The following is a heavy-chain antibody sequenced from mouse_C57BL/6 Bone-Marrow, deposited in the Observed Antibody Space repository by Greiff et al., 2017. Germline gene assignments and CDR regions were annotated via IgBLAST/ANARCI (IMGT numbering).Heavy chain of an antibody. J-gene: IGHJ1*03. D-gene: IGHD2-3*01. V-gene: IGHV5-6*01. CDR1: GFTFSSYG. CDR2: ISSGGSYT. Sequence: EVQGVESGGDLVKPGGSLKLSCAASGFTFSSYGMSWVRQTPDKRLEWVATISSGGSYTYYPDSVKGRFTISRDNAKNTLYLQMSSLKSEETAMYYCARLDGRYFDVWGTGTTVTVSS. CDR3: ARLDGRYFDV.